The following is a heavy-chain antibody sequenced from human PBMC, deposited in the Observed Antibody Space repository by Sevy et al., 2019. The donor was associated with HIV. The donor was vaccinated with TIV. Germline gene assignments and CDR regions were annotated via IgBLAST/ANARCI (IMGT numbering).Heavy chain of an antibody. CDR1: GGSISSGSYY. V-gene: IGHV4-61*02. CDR3: AILAGYSSSWSSYYMDV. J-gene: IGHJ6*03. CDR2: IYTSGST. Sequence: SETLSLTCTVSGGSISSGSYYWSWIRQPAGKGLEWIGRIYTSGSTNYNPSLKSRVTISVDTSKNQFSLKLSSVTAADTAVYYCAILAGYSSSWSSYYMDVWGKGTTVTVSS. D-gene: IGHD6-13*01.